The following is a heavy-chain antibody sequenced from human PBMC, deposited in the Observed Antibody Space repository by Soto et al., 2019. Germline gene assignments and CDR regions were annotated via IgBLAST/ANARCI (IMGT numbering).Heavy chain of an antibody. CDR2: IWYDGSNK. D-gene: IGHD2-2*01. CDR3: ARVNKSSTHPFDY. V-gene: IGHV3-33*01. CDR1: GFTFSSYG. J-gene: IGHJ4*02. Sequence: QVQLVESGGGVVQPGRSLRLSCAASGFTFSSYGMHWVRQAPGKGLEWVAVIWYDGSNKYYADSVKGRFTISRDNSKNTLYLQMNSLRAEDTAVYYCARVNKSSTHPFDYWGQGTLVTVSS.